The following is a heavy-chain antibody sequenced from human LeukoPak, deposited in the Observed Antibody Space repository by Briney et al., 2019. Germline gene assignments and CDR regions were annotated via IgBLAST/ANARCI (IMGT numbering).Heavy chain of an antibody. Sequence: GGSLRLSCAASGFTFSSYAMSWIRQAPGKGLEWVSYISSSGSTIYYADSVKGRFTISRDNAKNSLYLQMNSLRAEDTAVYYCARQRRYSSGWPVDYWGQGTLVTVSS. CDR2: ISSSGSTI. CDR3: ARQRRYSSGWPVDY. CDR1: GFTFSSYA. D-gene: IGHD6-19*01. J-gene: IGHJ4*02. V-gene: IGHV3-11*01.